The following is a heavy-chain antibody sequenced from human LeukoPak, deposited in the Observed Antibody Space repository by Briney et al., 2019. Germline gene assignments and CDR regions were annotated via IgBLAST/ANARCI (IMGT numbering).Heavy chain of an antibody. CDR2: ISSSDGTI. CDR1: GFSFSSYE. J-gene: IGHJ6*03. Sequence: GGSLRLSCAASGFSFSSYEMNWVRQAPGKGLEWVSYISSSDGTIYYADSMKGRFTISRDNAKNSLYLQMNSLRVEDTAVYYCARGNGRYYMDVWGKGTTVTISS. CDR3: ARGNGRYYMDV. D-gene: IGHD1-1*01. V-gene: IGHV3-48*03.